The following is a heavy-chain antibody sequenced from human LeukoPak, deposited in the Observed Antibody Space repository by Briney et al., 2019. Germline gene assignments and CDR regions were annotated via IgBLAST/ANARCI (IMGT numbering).Heavy chain of an antibody. V-gene: IGHV1-69*13. CDR3: AREYRYYDSSGYYAYYFDY. D-gene: IGHD3-22*01. CDR2: IIPIFGTA. Sequence: SVKVSCKASGYTFTSYYMHWVRQAPGQGLEWMGGIIPIFGTANYAQKFQGRVTITADESTSTAYMELSSLRSEDTAVYYCAREYRYYDSSGYYAYYFDYWGQGTLVTVSS. J-gene: IGHJ4*02. CDR1: GYTFTSYY.